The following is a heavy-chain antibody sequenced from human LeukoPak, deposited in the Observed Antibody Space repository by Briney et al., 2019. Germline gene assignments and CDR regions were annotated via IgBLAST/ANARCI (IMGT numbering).Heavy chain of an antibody. CDR3: VRDFRSADY. CDR2: ICPGGTIT. Sequence: GGSLRLSCTASGFTFSNYCMHWVRQTPGKGLIWVSRICPGGTITNYADSVKGRFTISRDDAKNMMFLQMDSLRADDTAVYYCVRDFRSADYWGQGILVTVSS. V-gene: IGHV3-74*01. CDR1: GFTFSNYC. J-gene: IGHJ4*02.